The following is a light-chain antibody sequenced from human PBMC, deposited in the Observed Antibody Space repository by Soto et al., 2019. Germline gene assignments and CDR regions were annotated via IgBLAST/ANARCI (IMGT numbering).Light chain of an antibody. V-gene: IGKV3-20*01. Sequence: EIVLTQSPGTLSLSPGERATLSCRASQSVSSKYLAWYQQKPGQAPRVLIYGTSIRASGVPERFSGGGSGTDFTLTNTRVEPEDFAVYYCQQSGSSLFTFGPGTKVDFK. CDR3: QQSGSSLFT. J-gene: IGKJ3*01. CDR2: GTS. CDR1: QSVSSKY.